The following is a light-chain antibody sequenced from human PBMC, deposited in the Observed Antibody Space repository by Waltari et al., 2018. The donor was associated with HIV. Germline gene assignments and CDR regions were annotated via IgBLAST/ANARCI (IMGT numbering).Light chain of an antibody. J-gene: IGLJ2*01. V-gene: IGLV7-43*01. Sequence: TVVTQEPSLTVSPGGTIPLTCSSATGPVGNGNSVNWFQQKPGHPPRPLIYSSTRRHPLTPERFSASLVGDRATLTLSNVWPEDQADYYCMLFFRTSYLFGGGTKVTVL. CDR3: MLFFRTSYL. CDR2: SST. CDR1: TGPVGNGNS.